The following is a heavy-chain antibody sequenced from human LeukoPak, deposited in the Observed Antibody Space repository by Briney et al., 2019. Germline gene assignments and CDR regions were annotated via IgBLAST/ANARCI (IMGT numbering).Heavy chain of an antibody. D-gene: IGHD3-16*01. J-gene: IGHJ6*02. Sequence: GGSLRLSCAASGFTFSHYAMHCVRQAPGKGLEWVAVISYDGSNKYYADSVKGRFTISRDNSKNTLYLQMNSLRAEDTAVYYCAKYGTPMSYGGMDVWGQGTTVTVSS. CDR3: AKYGTPMSYGGMDV. CDR2: ISYDGSNK. V-gene: IGHV3-30*04. CDR1: GFTFSHYA.